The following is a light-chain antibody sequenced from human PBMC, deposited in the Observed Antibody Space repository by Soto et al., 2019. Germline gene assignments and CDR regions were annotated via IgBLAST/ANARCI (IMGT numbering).Light chain of an antibody. Sequence: EIVMTQSPATLSVSPGERATLSCGASQSVSSNLAWYQQKPGQGPRLLIYGASSRATGIPARFSGSGSATDFTLTISRLEPEDFAVYYCQQYGSSPPITFGQGTRLEIK. V-gene: IGKV3-20*01. CDR2: GAS. CDR1: QSVSSN. CDR3: QQYGSSPPIT. J-gene: IGKJ5*01.